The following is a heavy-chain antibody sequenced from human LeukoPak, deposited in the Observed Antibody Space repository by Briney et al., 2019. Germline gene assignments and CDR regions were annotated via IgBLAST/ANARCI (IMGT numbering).Heavy chain of an antibody. J-gene: IGHJ4*02. CDR1: GFTFSSYW. D-gene: IGHD5-24*01. CDR3: AREAEMVNSGFGYFDY. Sequence: GGSLRLSSAASGFTFSSYWMHWVRQAPGKGLVWVSRINTDGSSTSYADSVKGRFTIYRDNAKNTLYLLMNSLRAEDTAVYYCAREAEMVNSGFGYFDYWGQGTLVTVSS. V-gene: IGHV3-74*01. CDR2: INTDGSST.